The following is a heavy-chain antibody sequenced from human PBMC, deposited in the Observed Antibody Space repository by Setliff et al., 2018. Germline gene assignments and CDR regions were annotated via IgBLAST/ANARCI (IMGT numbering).Heavy chain of an antibody. V-gene: IGHV1-46*01. J-gene: IGHJ4*02. Sequence: ASVKVSCKASGYAFTTYYRHWVRQAPGQGLEWIGVINPSDGSTTYAQKFQGRVTMTRDTSTDTVYMQLSSLRSEDTAVYYCARENMAKNFWGEHSDYWGQGTLVTVSS. CDR3: ARENMAKNFWGEHSDY. CDR2: INPSDGST. D-gene: IGHD3-3*01. CDR1: GYAFTTYY.